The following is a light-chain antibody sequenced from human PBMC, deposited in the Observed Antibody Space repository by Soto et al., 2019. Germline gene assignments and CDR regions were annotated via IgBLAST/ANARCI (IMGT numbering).Light chain of an antibody. CDR3: QQDETLPIT. J-gene: IGKJ5*01. CDR2: DST. Sequence: EGVLTQSTVSLSFSPCEIASLSCSSSQFLSSYLACYQQIPGQPPRLLIYDSTNRAAGIPARFSGSGSGTDFTLTISSLKAEDIATYYCQQDETLPITFGQGTRLEIK. V-gene: IGKV3-11*01. CDR1: QFLSSY.